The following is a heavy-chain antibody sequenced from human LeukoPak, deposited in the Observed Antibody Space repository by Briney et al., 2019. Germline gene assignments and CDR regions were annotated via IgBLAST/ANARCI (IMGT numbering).Heavy chain of an antibody. CDR1: GGSMNSHY. J-gene: IGHJ4*02. D-gene: IGHD1-26*01. CDR2: IHTSGAS. Sequence: SETLSLTCTVSGGSMNSHYWSWIRQPPGKGLEWMGHIHTSGASRYYPSLESRLTLSIDTSRNHLSLKLTSVTAADTAVYFCARLGSYHDFWGQGALVTVSS. CDR3: ARLGSYHDF. V-gene: IGHV4-4*09.